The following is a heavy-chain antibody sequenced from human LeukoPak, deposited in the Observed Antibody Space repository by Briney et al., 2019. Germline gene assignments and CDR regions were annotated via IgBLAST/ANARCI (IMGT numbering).Heavy chain of an antibody. CDR3: ARSVGYYYTMDV. CDR2: ISGSGSDL. J-gene: IGHJ6*02. D-gene: IGHD2-15*01. V-gene: IGHV3-11*01. Sequence: GGSLRLSCVACGFTFSDYYMSWIRQAPGRGLEWVSDISGSGSDLYYADSVKGRFTISRDNAKNSLYLQMNSLRAEDTAVYYCARSVGYYYTMDVWGQGTTVTASS. CDR1: GFTFSDYY.